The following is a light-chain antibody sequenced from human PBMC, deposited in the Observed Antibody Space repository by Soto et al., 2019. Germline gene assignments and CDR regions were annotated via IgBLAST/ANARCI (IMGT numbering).Light chain of an antibody. V-gene: IGLV2-14*01. CDR1: SSDVGGYNY. CDR2: DVN. Sequence: QSALTQPASVSGSPGQSITISCTGTSSDVGGYNYVSWYQQHPCKAPKLMIYDVNNRPSGVSNRFSGSKSGKTASLTISVLQAEDEADYYCSSYTTSNTGLFGGGTKVTVL. J-gene: IGLJ2*01. CDR3: SSYTTSNTGL.